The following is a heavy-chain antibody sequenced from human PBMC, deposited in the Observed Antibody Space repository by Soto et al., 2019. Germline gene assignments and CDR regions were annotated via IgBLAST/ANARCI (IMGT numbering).Heavy chain of an antibody. D-gene: IGHD2-15*01. V-gene: IGHV3-23*01. CDR1: GFTFTSYA. CDR2: ISYSSGST. Sequence: GGSLRLSCAASGFTFTSYAMSWVRQAPGKGLEWVSAISYSSGSTYYADSVKGRFTISRDNSKNTLYLQMSSLRAEDTAVYYCAILARGYASDMAFDYWGQGTLVTVSS. CDR3: AILARGYASDMAFDY. J-gene: IGHJ4*02.